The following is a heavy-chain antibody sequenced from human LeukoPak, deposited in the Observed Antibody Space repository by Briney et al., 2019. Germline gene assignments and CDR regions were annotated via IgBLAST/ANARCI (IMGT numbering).Heavy chain of an antibody. CDR2: IKQDGGGK. J-gene: IGHJ4*02. CDR1: GFTFSRYW. Sequence: GGSLRFSCAASGFTFSRYWMSWVRQAPGKGLQWVANIKQDGGGKYYVDSVKGRFTISRDNAKNSLYLQMNSLRAEDTAVYSCARDKTRGLGYSYSKSGNYFDYWGQGTLVTVSS. V-gene: IGHV3-7*01. D-gene: IGHD5-18*01. CDR3: ARDKTRGLGYSYSKSGNYFDY.